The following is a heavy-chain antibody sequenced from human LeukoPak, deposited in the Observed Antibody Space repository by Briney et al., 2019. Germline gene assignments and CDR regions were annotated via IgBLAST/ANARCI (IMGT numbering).Heavy chain of an antibody. V-gene: IGHV3-23*01. D-gene: IGHD6-19*01. CDR2: ISGSGGST. CDR1: GFTFSSYA. CDR3: ANNIHSGGWSPIDY. J-gene: IGHJ4*02. Sequence: GGSLRLSCAASGFTFSSYAVSWVRQAPGKGLEWVSAISGSGGSTYYADSVKGRFTISRDNSKNTLYLQMNSLRAEDTAVYYCANNIHSGGWSPIDYWGQGTLVTGSS.